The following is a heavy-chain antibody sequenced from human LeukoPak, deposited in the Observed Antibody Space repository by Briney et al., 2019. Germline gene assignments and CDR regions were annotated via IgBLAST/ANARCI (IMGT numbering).Heavy chain of an antibody. CDR1: GFTFSSYW. J-gene: IGHJ4*02. D-gene: IGHD3-10*01. V-gene: IGHV3-7*01. CDR2: IKQDGSEK. CDR3: ARLGPGMNFFYFDY. Sequence: PGGSLRLSCAAFGFTFSSYWMHWVRQAPGKGLEWVANIKQDGSEKSYVDSVKGRFTISRDNARNSLYLQMNSLRAEDTAVYYCARLGPGMNFFYFDYWGQGTLVTVSS.